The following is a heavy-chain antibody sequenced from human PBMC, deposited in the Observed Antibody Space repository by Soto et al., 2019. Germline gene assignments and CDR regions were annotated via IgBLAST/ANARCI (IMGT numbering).Heavy chain of an antibody. Sequence: QVRLVESGGGLVEPGGSLRLSCAASGFNFNEYYMSWIRQAPGKGLEYIAYIGSLNHDNNYADFVKGRFTISIDDAKNSLQLQMSSQRDEDTAVYYSARLGSRQYFDSWGRGTLVTVSS. CDR1: GFNFNEYY. CDR3: ARLGSRQYFDS. V-gene: IGHV3-11*06. CDR2: IGSLNHDN. D-gene: IGHD5-12*01. J-gene: IGHJ4*02.